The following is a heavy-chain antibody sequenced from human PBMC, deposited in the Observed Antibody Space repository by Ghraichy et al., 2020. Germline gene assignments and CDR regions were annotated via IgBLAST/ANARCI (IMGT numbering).Heavy chain of an antibody. CDR1: GGSFSGYY. Sequence: SETLSLTCAVYGGSFSGYYWSWIRQPPGKGLEWIGEINHSGSTNYNPSLKSRVTISVDTSQNQFSLKLSSVTAADTAVYYCARGLNGVYAWGSVYYGMDVWGQGTTVTVSS. D-gene: IGHD5/OR15-5a*01. CDR2: INHSGST. V-gene: IGHV4-34*01. CDR3: ARGLNGVYAWGSVYYGMDV. J-gene: IGHJ6*02.